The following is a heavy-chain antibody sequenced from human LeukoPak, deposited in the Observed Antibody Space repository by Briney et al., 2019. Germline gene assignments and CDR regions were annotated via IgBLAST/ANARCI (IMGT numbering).Heavy chain of an antibody. Sequence: GGSLRLSCAASGFTFSSYSMNWVRQASGKGLEWVSYISSSSSTIYYADSVKGRFTISRDNAKNSLYLQMNSLRAEDTAVYYCARDAYDYVWGSYRQNYFDYWGQGTLVTVSS. D-gene: IGHD3-16*02. CDR3: ARDAYDYVWGSYRQNYFDY. J-gene: IGHJ4*02. CDR1: GFTFSSYS. V-gene: IGHV3-48*01. CDR2: ISSSSSTI.